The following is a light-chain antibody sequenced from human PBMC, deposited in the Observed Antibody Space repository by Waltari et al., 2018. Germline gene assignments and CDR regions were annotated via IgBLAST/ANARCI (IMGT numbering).Light chain of an antibody. Sequence: DIQMTQSPSSLSASVGARVTITCRASQSISSYLNRYQQKPGKAPKLLSYAASSLQSGVPSRFSGSGSGTDFTLTISSLQPEDFATYYCQQSYSTPRTFGQGTKVEIK. CDR3: QQSYSTPRT. J-gene: IGKJ1*01. V-gene: IGKV1-39*01. CDR1: QSISSY. CDR2: AAS.